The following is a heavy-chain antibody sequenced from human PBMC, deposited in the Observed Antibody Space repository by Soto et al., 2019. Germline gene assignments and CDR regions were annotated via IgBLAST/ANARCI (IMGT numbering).Heavy chain of an antibody. J-gene: IGHJ6*02. D-gene: IGHD3-10*01. Sequence: EVQLVESGGGLVQPGGSLRLSCAASGFTFSLYSMSWVRQAPGKGLEWVSYISRSSTGIHYADSVKGRFTISRDDATNSMHLQMNSRRGGDTAVYYFVRAVTWGLDVWCQGTTVSISS. CDR3: VRAVTWGLDV. V-gene: IGHV3-48*01. CDR2: ISRSSTGI. CDR1: GFTFSLYS.